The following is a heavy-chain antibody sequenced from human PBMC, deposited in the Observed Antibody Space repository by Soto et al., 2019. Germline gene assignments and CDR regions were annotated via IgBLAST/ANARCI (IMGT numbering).Heavy chain of an antibody. Sequence: GESLKISCKGSGYSFTTYWIGWVRQMPGKGLEWLGIIYPGDSTARYSPSFQGQVTISADKSISTAYLQWNSLKASDTAMYYCSRHVFTMVRGLKTDYYGLDVWGQGTTVTVSS. CDR1: GYSFTTYW. CDR3: SRHVFTMVRGLKTDYYGLDV. J-gene: IGHJ6*02. CDR2: IYPGDSTA. D-gene: IGHD3-10*01. V-gene: IGHV5-51*01.